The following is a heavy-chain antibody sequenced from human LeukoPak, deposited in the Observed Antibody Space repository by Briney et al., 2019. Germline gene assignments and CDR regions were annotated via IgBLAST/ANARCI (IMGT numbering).Heavy chain of an antibody. D-gene: IGHD2-15*01. CDR1: GFSLSTSAVG. Sequence: SGPTLVNPTQTLTLTCTFSGFSLSTSAVGVGWIRQPPGKALEWLALIYWNDDKRYSPSLKSRLTITKDTSKNQVVLMMTNMDPVDTATYYCAHRQVVATHFDYWGQGTLVTVSS. J-gene: IGHJ4*02. V-gene: IGHV2-5*01. CDR2: IYWNDDK. CDR3: AHRQVVATHFDY.